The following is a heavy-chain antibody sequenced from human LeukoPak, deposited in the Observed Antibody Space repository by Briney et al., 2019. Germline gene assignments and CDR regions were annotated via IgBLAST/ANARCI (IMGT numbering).Heavy chain of an antibody. Sequence: ASVKVSCKASGYTFTSYGISWVRQAPGQGLEWMGWISAYNGNTNYAQKPQGRVTMTTDTSTSTAYMELRSLRSDDTAVYYCARDVTYYDTPIPYYYYGMDVWGQGTTVTVSS. D-gene: IGHD3-22*01. CDR2: ISAYNGNT. CDR1: GYTFTSYG. V-gene: IGHV1-18*01. J-gene: IGHJ6*02. CDR3: ARDVTYYDTPIPYYYYGMDV.